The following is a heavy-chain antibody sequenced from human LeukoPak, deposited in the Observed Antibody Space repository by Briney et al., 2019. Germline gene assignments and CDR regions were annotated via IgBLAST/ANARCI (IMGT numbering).Heavy chain of an antibody. CDR1: GFTFSSYS. CDR2: ISSSSSYI. CDR3: ARDLEGQWLVGYYGMDV. D-gene: IGHD6-19*01. Sequence: GGSLRLSCAASGFTFSSYSMNWVRQAPGKGLEWVSSISSSSSYIYHADSVKGRFTISRDNAKNSLYLQMNSLRAEDTAVYYCARDLEGQWLVGYYGMDVWGQGTTVTVSS. J-gene: IGHJ6*02. V-gene: IGHV3-21*01.